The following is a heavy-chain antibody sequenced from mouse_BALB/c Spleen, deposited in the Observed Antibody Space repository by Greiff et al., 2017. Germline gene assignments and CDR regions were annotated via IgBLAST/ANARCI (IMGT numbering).Heavy chain of an antibody. CDR1: GFSLTSYG. J-gene: IGHJ4*01. CDR3: ARGPVVAKGYYAMDY. Sequence: VQRVESGPGLVAPSQSLSITCTVSGFSLTSYGVHWVRQPPGKGLEWLGVIWAGGSTNYNSALMSRLSISKDNSKSQVFLKMNSLQTDDTAMYYCARGPVVAKGYYAMDYWGQGTSVTVSS. CDR2: IWAGGST. D-gene: IGHD1-1*01. V-gene: IGHV2-9*02.